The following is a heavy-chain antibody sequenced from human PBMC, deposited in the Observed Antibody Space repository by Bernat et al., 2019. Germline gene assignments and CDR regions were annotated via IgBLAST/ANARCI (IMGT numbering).Heavy chain of an antibody. V-gene: IGHV3-23*01. Sequence: VQLLESGGGLVQRGGSLRLSCVASGFTFSTYTMSWVRQAPGKGLKWVSGIYDKGDSITYADSVKGRFTISSDKSKNALYLQMNSLRTADTAVYYCAKDLIPDGRGGIDYWGHGTLVIVSS. CDR3: AKDLIPDGRGGIDY. D-gene: IGHD5-24*01. CDR2: IYDKGDSI. J-gene: IGHJ4*01. CDR1: GFTFSTYT.